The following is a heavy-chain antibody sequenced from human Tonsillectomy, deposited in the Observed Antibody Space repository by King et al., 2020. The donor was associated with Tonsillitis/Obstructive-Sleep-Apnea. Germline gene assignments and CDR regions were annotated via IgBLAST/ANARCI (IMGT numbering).Heavy chain of an antibody. D-gene: IGHD3-10*01. CDR2: ISNSGRYI. J-gene: IGHJ3*02. Sequence: VQLVESGGGLVKPGGSLRLSCAASGFTFSSYSMNWVRQAPGKGLEWVSSISNSGRYIYYADSLKGRITISRDNAKNSLYLQMNSLRAEDTDIYYCARDGDYFVSGIFGDSFDIGGEGTMVTVSS. CDR1: GFTFSSYS. CDR3: ARDGDYFVSGIFGDSFDI. V-gene: IGHV3-21*01.